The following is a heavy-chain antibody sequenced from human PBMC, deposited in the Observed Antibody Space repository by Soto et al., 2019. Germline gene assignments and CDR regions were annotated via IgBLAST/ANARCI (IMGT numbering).Heavy chain of an antibody. V-gene: IGHV4-61*01. Sequence: SETLSLTCTVSGGPVSSSSFYWSWIRQSPGKGLEWIGYIYYSGSTNYNPSLKSRVTISLDTSKNQFSLKLSSVTAADTAVYYCARDLYYRSGPLRADPYCYYCMDVWGQGTTVTVSS. J-gene: IGHJ6*02. CDR2: IYYSGST. D-gene: IGHD3-10*01. CDR1: GGPVSSSSFY. CDR3: ARDLYYRSGPLRADPYCYYCMDV.